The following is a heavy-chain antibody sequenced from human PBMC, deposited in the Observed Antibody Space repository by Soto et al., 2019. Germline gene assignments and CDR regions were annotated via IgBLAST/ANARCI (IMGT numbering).Heavy chain of an antibody. D-gene: IGHD3-10*01. CDR2: IYYSGST. J-gene: IGHJ3*02. Sequence: QVQLQESGPGLVKPSQTLSLTCTVSGGSISSGGYYWSWIRQHPGKGLEWIGYIYYSGSTYYNPSLKSRVTISLDTSKNQFSLKLSSVTAADTAVYYCARDGWRDLRLPRPLNDAFDIWGQGTMVTVSS. CDR3: ARDGWRDLRLPRPLNDAFDI. V-gene: IGHV4-31*03. CDR1: GGSISSGGYY.